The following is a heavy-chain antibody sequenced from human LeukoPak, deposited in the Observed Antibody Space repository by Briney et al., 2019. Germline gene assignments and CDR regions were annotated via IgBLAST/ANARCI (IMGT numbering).Heavy chain of an antibody. CDR1: GYTFTSYG. V-gene: IGHV1-18*01. CDR3: ATDYVWGSYRDDAFDI. D-gene: IGHD3-16*02. Sequence: GASVKVSCKASGYTFTSYGISWVRQAPGQGLEWMGWISAYNGNTNYAQKLQGTVTMTTDTSTSTAYMELRSLRSDDTAVYYCATDYVWGSYRDDAFDIWGQGTMVTVSS. J-gene: IGHJ3*02. CDR2: ISAYNGNT.